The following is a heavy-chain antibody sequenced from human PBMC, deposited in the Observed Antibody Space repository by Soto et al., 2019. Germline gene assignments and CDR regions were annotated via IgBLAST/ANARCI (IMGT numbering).Heavy chain of an antibody. CDR3: ARELGRVGASIAARRCDY. Sequence: EVQLVESGGGLVQPGGSLRLSCAASGFTFSSYWMSWVRQAPGKGLEWVANVNQDGSEKYYVDSVKGRFTISRDNAQNSLYLQMNSLRAEDTAVYYCARELGRVGASIAARRCDYWGQGNLVTVSS. CDR1: GFTFSSYW. J-gene: IGHJ4*02. D-gene: IGHD6-6*01. CDR2: VNQDGSEK. V-gene: IGHV3-7*01.